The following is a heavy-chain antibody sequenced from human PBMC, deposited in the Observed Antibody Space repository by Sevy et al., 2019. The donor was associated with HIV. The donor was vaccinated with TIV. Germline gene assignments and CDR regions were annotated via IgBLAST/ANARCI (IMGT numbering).Heavy chain of an antibody. CDR1: GFTFSSYS. CDR2: ISSISSAI. D-gene: IGHD4-17*01. Sequence: GGSLRLSCAASGFTFSSYSMNWVRQAPGKGLEWVSYISSISSAIYYADSVKGRLTSSRDNAKNSLYLKMNSLRDEDTAVYYCARDNYGDFLHYFDYWGQGTLVTVSS. V-gene: IGHV3-48*02. CDR3: ARDNYGDFLHYFDY. J-gene: IGHJ4*02.